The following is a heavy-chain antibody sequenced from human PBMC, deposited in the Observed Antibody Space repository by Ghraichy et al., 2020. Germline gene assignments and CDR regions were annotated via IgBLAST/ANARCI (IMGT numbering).Heavy chain of an antibody. D-gene: IGHD2-15*01. V-gene: IGHV1-46*01. CDR2: INPSGGST. J-gene: IGHJ4*02. Sequence: ASVKVSCKASGYTFTSYYMHWVRQAPGQGLEWMGIINPSGGSTSYAQKFQGRVTMTRDTSTSTVYMELSSLRSEDTAVYYCARDHGGNVAYSNPYYFDYWGQGTLVTVSS. CDR3: ARDHGGNVAYSNPYYFDY. CDR1: GYTFTSYY.